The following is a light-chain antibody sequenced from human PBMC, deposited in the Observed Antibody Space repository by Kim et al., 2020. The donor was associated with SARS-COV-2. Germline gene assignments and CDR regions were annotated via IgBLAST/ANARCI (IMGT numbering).Light chain of an antibody. Sequence: EIVLTQSPGTLSLSPGERATLSCRASQSVSSSYLAWYQQKPGQAPRLLMHGTSSRATGIPDRFSGSGSGTDFTLTISRLEPEDFAVYSWQQYGISPWTFGQGTKVDIK. J-gene: IGKJ1*01. CDR1: QSVSSSY. CDR2: GTS. V-gene: IGKV3-20*01. CDR3: QQYGISPWT.